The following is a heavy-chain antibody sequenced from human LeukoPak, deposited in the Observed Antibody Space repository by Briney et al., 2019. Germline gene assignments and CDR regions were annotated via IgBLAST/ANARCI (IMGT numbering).Heavy chain of an antibody. CDR3: ARDLVPGIAVAGSGY. V-gene: IGHV3-30*04. D-gene: IGHD6-19*01. CDR2: ISYDGSKK. CDR1: AFTFNTSA. J-gene: IGHJ4*02. Sequence: PGGSLRLSCATSAFTFNTSAMHWVRQGPGKGLEWVALISYDGSKKYYADSVKGRFTISRDNSKDTLYLQLNSLRAEDTAVYYCARDLVPGIAVAGSGYWGQGTLVTVSS.